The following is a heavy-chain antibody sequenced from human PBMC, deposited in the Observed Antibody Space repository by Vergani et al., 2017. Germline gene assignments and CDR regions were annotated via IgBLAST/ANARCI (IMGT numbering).Heavy chain of an antibody. D-gene: IGHD2-15*01. J-gene: IGHJ6*02. CDR2: ISGSGGNT. CDR1: GFTFSSYA. V-gene: IGHV3-23*01. Sequence: EVQLLESGGGLVQPGGSLRLSCGASGFTFSSYAMTWVRQAPGKGLEWVSAISGSGGNTFYTDSVKGRFTISRDNSKDTLYLQMNSLRVEDTAIDYCAKARDPNCKGGNCYSYYYGLDLWGQGTTVTVSS. CDR3: AKARDPNCKGGNCYSYYYGLDL.